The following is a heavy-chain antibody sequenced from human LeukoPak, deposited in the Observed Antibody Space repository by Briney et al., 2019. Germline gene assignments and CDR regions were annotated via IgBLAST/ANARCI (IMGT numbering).Heavy chain of an antibody. D-gene: IGHD4-17*01. CDR3: ARGLDGADFDY. CDR1: GGSISSSSYY. V-gene: IGHV4-39*07. Sequence: KPSETLSLTCTVSGGSISSSSYYWGWIRQPPGKGLEWIGEINHSGSTNYNPSLKSRVTISVDTSKNQFSLKLSSVTAADTAVYYCARGLDGADFDYWGQGTLVTVSS. J-gene: IGHJ4*02. CDR2: INHSGST.